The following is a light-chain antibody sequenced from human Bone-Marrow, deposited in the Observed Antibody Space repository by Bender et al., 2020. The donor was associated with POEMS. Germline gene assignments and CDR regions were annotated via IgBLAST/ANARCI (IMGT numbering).Light chain of an antibody. CDR3: HSADSSGTVV. V-gene: IGLV3-25*03. CDR1: ALTKQY. J-gene: IGLJ2*01. Sequence: SYELTQPPSVSVPAGQTARITCSGDALTKQYGYWYQQKPGQAPLLVIYKDSERPSGIPERFSGSSSGTTVTLTISGVQAKDEADFYCHSADSSGTVVFGGGTKLTVL. CDR2: KDS.